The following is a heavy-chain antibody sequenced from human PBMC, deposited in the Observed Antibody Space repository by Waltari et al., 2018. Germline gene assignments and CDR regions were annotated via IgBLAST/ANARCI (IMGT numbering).Heavy chain of an antibody. CDR2: IYSGGST. CDR1: GFTVSSNY. J-gene: IGHJ6*02. V-gene: IGHV3-53*01. Sequence: EVQLVESGGGLIQPGGSLRLSCAASGFTVSSNYMSWVRQAPGTGLEWVSVIYSGGSTYYADSVKGRFTISRDNSKNTLDLQMNSLRAEDTAVYYCARVAPRHYYYYYGMDVWGQGTTVTVSS. CDR3: ARVAPRHYYYYYGMDV.